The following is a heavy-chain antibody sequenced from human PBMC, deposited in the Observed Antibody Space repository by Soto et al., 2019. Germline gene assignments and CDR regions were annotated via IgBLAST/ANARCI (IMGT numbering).Heavy chain of an antibody. CDR3: ASCSSTSCYTRGYLDY. D-gene: IGHD2-2*02. CDR2: IYSGGST. J-gene: IGHJ4*02. Sequence: GSLRLSCAGSWFTVSSNYMSWVRQSPGKGLEWVSVIYSGGSTYYADSVKGRFTISRDNSKNTLYLQMNSLRAEDTAVYYCASCSSTSCYTRGYLDYWGQGTLVTVSS. V-gene: IGHV3-53*01. CDR1: WFTVSSNY.